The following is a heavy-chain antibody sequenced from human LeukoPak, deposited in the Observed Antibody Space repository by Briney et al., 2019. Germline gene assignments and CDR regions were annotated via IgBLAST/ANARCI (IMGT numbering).Heavy chain of an antibody. CDR1: GYTFTGYY. Sequence: ASVKVSCKASGYTFTGYYMHWVRQAPGQGLEWMGWINPAGGGTKYPQKFQGRVTMTRDTSITTAYMELNSLRSDDTAVYYCTKTDSGSLDYWGQGTLVTVSS. CDR3: TKTDSGSLDY. V-gene: IGHV1-2*02. J-gene: IGHJ4*02. CDR2: INPAGGGT. D-gene: IGHD1-26*01.